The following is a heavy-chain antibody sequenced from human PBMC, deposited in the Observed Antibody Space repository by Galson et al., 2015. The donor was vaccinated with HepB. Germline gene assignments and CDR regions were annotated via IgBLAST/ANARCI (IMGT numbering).Heavy chain of an antibody. CDR3: VRDPPSITATGLFY. J-gene: IGHJ4*02. Sequence: SLRLSCAASGFSFNDFSMNWVRQAPGKGPEWVSTISKTSTYTYHADSVKGRFTISRDNAKNALFLQMNSLRVDDTAVYYCVRDPPSITATGLFYWGQGILVAVSS. D-gene: IGHD6-25*01. V-gene: IGHV3-21*06. CDR1: GFSFNDFS. CDR2: ISKTSTYT.